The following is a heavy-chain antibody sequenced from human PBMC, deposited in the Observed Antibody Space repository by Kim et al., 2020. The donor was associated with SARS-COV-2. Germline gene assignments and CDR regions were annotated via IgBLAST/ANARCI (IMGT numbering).Heavy chain of an antibody. CDR3: ATEIPSGYRFDY. CDR1: GYTFTTYN. Sequence: ASVKVSCKASGYTFTTYNVHWVRQAPEQGLEWLGIINTGGTGTNYAQQFQGRVTMTRDTSTNTFYMELRSLRSEDTALYFCATEIPSGYRFDYWGQGTLVTVSS. J-gene: IGHJ4*02. CDR2: INTGGTGT. V-gene: IGHV1-46*01. D-gene: IGHD5-12*01.